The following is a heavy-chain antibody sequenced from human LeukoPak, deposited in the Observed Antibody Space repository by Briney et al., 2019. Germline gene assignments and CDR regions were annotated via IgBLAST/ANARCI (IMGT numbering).Heavy chain of an antibody. CDR1: GFTFSSYS. V-gene: IGHV3-48*01. J-gene: IGHJ2*01. Sequence: GGSLRLSCAASGFTFSSYSMNWVRQAPGKGLEWVSYISSSTNTIYYADSVKGRFTISKDNSKNTLYLQLNSLRAEDTAVYYCTREFCSGGSCYGYFDLWGRGALVTVSS. CDR2: ISSSTNTI. D-gene: IGHD2-15*01. CDR3: TREFCSGGSCYGYFDL.